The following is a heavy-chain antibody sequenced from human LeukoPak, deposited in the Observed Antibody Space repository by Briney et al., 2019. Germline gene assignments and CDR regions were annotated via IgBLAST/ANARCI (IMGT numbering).Heavy chain of an antibody. Sequence: SETLSLTCTVSGGSISSSSYYWGWIRQPPGKGLEWIGSIYYSGSTYYNPSLKSRVTISVDTSKNQFSLKLSSVTAADTAVYYCARGLWRTAVAGTSRYNWFDPWGQGTLVTVSS. D-gene: IGHD6-19*01. J-gene: IGHJ5*02. CDR1: GGSISSSSYY. CDR3: ARGLWRTAVAGTSRYNWFDP. CDR2: IYYSGST. V-gene: IGHV4-39*07.